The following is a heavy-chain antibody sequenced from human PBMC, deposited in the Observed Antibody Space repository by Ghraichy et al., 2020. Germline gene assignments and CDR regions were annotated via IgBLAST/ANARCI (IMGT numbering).Heavy chain of an antibody. CDR1: GFTFDDYA. CDR3: AKDIGIAARTGSPEYFQH. D-gene: IGHD6-6*01. Sequence: GGSLRLSCAASGFTFDDYAMHWVRQAPGKGLEWVSGISWNSGSIGYADSVKGRFTISRDNAKNSLYLQMNSLRAEDTALYYCAKDIGIAARTGSPEYFQHWGQGTLVTVSS. CDR2: ISWNSGSI. J-gene: IGHJ1*01. V-gene: IGHV3-9*01.